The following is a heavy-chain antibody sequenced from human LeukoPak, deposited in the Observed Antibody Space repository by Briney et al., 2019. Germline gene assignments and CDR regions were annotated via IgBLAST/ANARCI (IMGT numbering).Heavy chain of an antibody. Sequence: GGSLRLSCAASGFTFSSYWMSWVRQAPGKGLEWVANIKQDGSEKYYVDSVKGRSTVSRDNAKNSLYLQMNSLRAEGTAVYYCARVYGDYEPWWFDPWGQGTLVTVSS. V-gene: IGHV3-7*04. CDR3: ARVYGDYEPWWFDP. J-gene: IGHJ5*02. CDR1: GFTFSSYW. CDR2: IKQDGSEK. D-gene: IGHD4-17*01.